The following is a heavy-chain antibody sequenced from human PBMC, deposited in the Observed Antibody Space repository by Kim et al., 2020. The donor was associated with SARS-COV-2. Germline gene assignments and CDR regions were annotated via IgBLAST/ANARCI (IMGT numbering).Heavy chain of an antibody. CDR3: ARGKTYVWGSNDY. D-gene: IGHD3-16*01. CDR1: GFTFSSYS. CDR2: ISSSSSYI. J-gene: IGHJ4*02. V-gene: IGHV3-21*01. Sequence: GGSLRLSCAASGFTFSSYSMNWVRQAPGKGLEWVSSISSSSSYIYYADSVKGRFTISRDNAKNSLYLQMNSLRAEDTAVYYCARGKTYVWGSNDYWGQGTLVTVSS.